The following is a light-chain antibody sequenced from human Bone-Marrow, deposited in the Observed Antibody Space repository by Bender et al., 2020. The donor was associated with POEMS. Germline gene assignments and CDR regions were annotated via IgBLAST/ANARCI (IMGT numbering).Light chain of an antibody. J-gene: IGLJ3*02. Sequence: QSALTQPPSASGTPGQRVTIACSGGSSNMGRNTVNWYQQLPGTAPKLLIYTNNQRPSGVPDRFSGSKSGTSASLAISGLQSDDEADYYCAAWDDSLNGWVFGGGTKVTVL. V-gene: IGLV1-44*01. CDR1: SSNMGRNT. CDR3: AAWDDSLNGWV. CDR2: TNN.